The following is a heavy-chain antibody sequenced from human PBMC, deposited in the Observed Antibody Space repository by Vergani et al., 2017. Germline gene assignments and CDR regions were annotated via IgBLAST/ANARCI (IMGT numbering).Heavy chain of an antibody. CDR3: AKGADAHPDTAISG. Sequence: EVQLVESGGGLVQPGRSLRLSCAASGFTFDDYAMHWVRQAPGKGLEWVSGISWNSGSIGYADSVKGRFTISRDNAKNSLYLQMNSLRAEDTAVYYCAKGADAHPDTAISGWGQGTLVTVSS. D-gene: IGHD5-18*01. CDR1: GFTFDDYA. CDR2: ISWNSGSI. V-gene: IGHV3-9*01. J-gene: IGHJ4*02.